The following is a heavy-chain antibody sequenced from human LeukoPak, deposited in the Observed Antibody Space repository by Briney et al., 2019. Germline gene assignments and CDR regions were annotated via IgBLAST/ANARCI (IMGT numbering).Heavy chain of an antibody. CDR1: GGSISSYY. D-gene: IGHD6-13*01. J-gene: IGHJ5*02. CDR2: IYYSGST. Sequence: KPSETLSLTCTVSGGSISSYYWSWIRQPPGKGLEWVGYIYYSGSTNYNPSLKSRVTISVDTSKNQFSLKLSSVTAADTAVYYCAGGSSWYVGWFDPWGQGTLVTVSS. CDR3: AGGSSWYVGWFDP. V-gene: IGHV4-59*01.